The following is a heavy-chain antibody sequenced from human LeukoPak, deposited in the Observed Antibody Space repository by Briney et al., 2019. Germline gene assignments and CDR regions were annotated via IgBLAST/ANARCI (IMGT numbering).Heavy chain of an antibody. D-gene: IGHD3-10*01. Sequence: SETLSLTCTVSGGSVSSGSYYWSWIRQPPGKGLEWIGYIYYSGSTNYNPSLKSRVTISADTSKNQFSLKLSSVTAADTAVYYCARDPSNSRGTMVQGVTPHDAFDIWGQGTMVTVSS. CDR3: ARDPSNSRGTMVQGVTPHDAFDI. J-gene: IGHJ3*02. CDR2: IYYSGST. CDR1: GGSVSSGSYY. V-gene: IGHV4-61*01.